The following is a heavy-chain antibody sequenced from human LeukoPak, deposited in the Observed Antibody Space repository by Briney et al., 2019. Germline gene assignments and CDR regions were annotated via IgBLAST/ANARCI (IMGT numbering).Heavy chain of an antibody. Sequence: SETLSLTCTVSGGSISDHYWSWIRQPPGKGLDWIGYIYNTGSTNYNPSLKSRVTMSLDTSKNQFSLKLSSVTAADTAIYYCAKDRRHRDGFDFWGQGAMVTVSS. CDR3: AKDRRHRDGFDF. V-gene: IGHV4-59*11. CDR1: GGSISDHY. J-gene: IGHJ3*01. CDR2: IYNTGST. D-gene: IGHD6-25*01.